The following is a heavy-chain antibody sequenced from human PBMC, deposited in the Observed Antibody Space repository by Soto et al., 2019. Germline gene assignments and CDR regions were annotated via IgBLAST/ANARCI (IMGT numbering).Heavy chain of an antibody. D-gene: IGHD1-20*01. CDR2: ISYDGSIK. Sequence: QVQLVESGGGVVQPGRSLRLSCAASGFSFNDYCMHWVRRAPGKGLQWVALISYDGSIKYYADSVKGRFTISRDISKNTLFLQMNSLKAEDTAVYYGAKDLRNWNTYDYYYVMDVWGQGTTVTVSS. CDR1: GFSFNDYC. CDR3: AKDLRNWNTYDYYYVMDV. J-gene: IGHJ6*02. V-gene: IGHV3-30*18.